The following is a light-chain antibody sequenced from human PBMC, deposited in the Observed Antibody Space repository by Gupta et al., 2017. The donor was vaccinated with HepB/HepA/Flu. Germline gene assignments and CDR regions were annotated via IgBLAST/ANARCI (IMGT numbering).Light chain of an antibody. CDR1: QSVSSY. V-gene: IGKV3-11*01. J-gene: IGKJ4*01. CDR3: QQRKNWPPLT. CDR2: HAS. Sequence: DIVFTQSSATLSLSPGDRATLSCRDSQSVSSYVAWYQQKPGQAPRLLIYHASNRATGIPARFSGSGSGTDFTLTISSLEPEDFAVYYCQQRKNWPPLTFGGGTKVEIK.